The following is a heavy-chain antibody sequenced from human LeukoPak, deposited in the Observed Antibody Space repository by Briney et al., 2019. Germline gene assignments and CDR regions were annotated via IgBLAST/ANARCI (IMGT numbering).Heavy chain of an antibody. Sequence: GGSLRLSCAASGFTFSRYWMTWVRQSPGKGLEWVANINQDGSEKYYVDSVKGRFTISRDNAKNSPYLQMNSLRAEDTAVYYCARVSSSAIFDYWGQGTLVTVSS. CDR1: GFTFSRYW. CDR3: ARVSSSAIFDY. V-gene: IGHV3-7*01. CDR2: INQDGSEK. J-gene: IGHJ4*02. D-gene: IGHD6-6*01.